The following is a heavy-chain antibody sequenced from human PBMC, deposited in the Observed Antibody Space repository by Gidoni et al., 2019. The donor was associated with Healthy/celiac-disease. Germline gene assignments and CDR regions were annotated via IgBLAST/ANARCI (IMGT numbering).Heavy chain of an antibody. J-gene: IGHJ4*02. Sequence: QVQLVQSGAEVKKPGASVKVSCKAPGYTFTSYGISWVRQAPGQGLEWMGWISAYNGNTNYAQKLQGRVTMTTDTSTSTAYMELRSLRSDDTAVYYCARGPITMARGVIMGAFDYWGQGTLVTVSS. V-gene: IGHV1-18*01. D-gene: IGHD3-10*01. CDR2: ISAYNGNT. CDR1: GYTFTSYG. CDR3: ARGPITMARGVIMGAFDY.